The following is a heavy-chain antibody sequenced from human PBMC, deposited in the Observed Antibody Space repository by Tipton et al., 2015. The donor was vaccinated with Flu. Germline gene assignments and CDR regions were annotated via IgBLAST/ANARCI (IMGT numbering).Heavy chain of an antibody. D-gene: IGHD5-24*01. V-gene: IGHV4-61*02. CDR2: IYTTGST. Sequence: TLSLTCNVSGDSVSTGSLYWNWIRQPAGKALEWIGRIYTTGSTTYNPSLKSRVTISVDTSKIQFSLRLNSVTAADTAIYYCARGVPVTMASRCSFDVWGQGTEVSFSP. CDR1: GDSVSTGSLY. CDR3: ARGVPVTMASRCSFDV. J-gene: IGHJ3*01.